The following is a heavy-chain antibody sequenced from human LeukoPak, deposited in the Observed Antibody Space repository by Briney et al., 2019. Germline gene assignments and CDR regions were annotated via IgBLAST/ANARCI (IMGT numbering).Heavy chain of an antibody. Sequence: GGSLRLSCAASGFTFSSYWMHWVRQAPGKGLVWVSRINSDGSSTSYADSVKGRFTTSRDNAKNTLYLQMNSLRAEDTAVYYCATSSLSPAAITDDAFDIWGQGTMVTVSS. CDR3: ATSSLSPAAITDDAFDI. CDR1: GFTFSSYW. V-gene: IGHV3-74*01. CDR2: INSDGSST. J-gene: IGHJ3*02. D-gene: IGHD2-2*01.